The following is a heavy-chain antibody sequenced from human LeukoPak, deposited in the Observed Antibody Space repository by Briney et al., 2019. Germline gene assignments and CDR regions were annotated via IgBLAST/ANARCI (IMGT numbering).Heavy chain of an antibody. CDR3: ARAAISKDSSGYFY. D-gene: IGHD3-22*01. CDR1: GGTFSSYA. CDR2: IIPIFGTA. J-gene: IGHJ4*02. V-gene: IGHV1-69*13. Sequence: SVKVSCKASGGTFSSYAISWVRQAPGQGLEWMGGIIPIFGTANYAQKFQGRVTITADESTSTAYMELRSLRSDDTAVYYCARAAISKDSSGYFYWGQGTLVTVSS.